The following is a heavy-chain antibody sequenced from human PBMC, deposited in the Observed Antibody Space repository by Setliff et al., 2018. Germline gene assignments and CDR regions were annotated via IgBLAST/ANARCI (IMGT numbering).Heavy chain of an antibody. CDR2: IYYSGST. J-gene: IGHJ5*02. CDR3: ARTYNFWSGSQGANWFDP. CDR1: GYSISSGYY. V-gene: IGHV4-38-2*01. Sequence: SETLSLTCAVSGYSISSGYYWGWIRQHPGKGLEWIGSIYYSGSTYYNPSLKSRVTISVDTSKNQFSLKLSSVTAADTAVYYCARTYNFWSGSQGANWFDPWGQGTLVTVSS. D-gene: IGHD3-3*01.